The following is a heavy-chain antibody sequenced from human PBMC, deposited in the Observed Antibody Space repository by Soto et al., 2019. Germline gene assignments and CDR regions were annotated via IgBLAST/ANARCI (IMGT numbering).Heavy chain of an antibody. CDR1: GFTVSSNY. D-gene: IGHD2-2*01. J-gene: IGHJ5*01. V-gene: IGHV3-66*01. CDR3: ARVGDIVLVSRGRCGGFDS. Sequence: GGSLRLSCAASGFTVSSNYMSWVRQAPGKGLEWVSVIHSGGSIDYADSVKGRFTISRDTSKNTLYLQMNSLRGEDTALYYCARVGDIVLVSRGRCGGFDSCDQGTMVTVAS. CDR2: IHSGGSI.